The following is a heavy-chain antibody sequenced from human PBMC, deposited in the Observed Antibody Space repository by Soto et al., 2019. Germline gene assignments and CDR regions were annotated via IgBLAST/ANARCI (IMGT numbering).Heavy chain of an antibody. CDR2: ISSSSSTI. V-gene: IGHV3-48*02. CDR3: ATEGPGIRGIDP. CDR1: GFTFSSYS. Sequence: EVQLVESGGGLVQPGGSLRLSCAASGFTFSSYSMNWVRQAPGKGLEWVSYISSSSSTIYYADSVKGRFTISRDNAKNSLYLQMNRLRDEDTAVYYCATEGPGIRGIDPWGQGTLVTVSS. J-gene: IGHJ5*02. D-gene: IGHD6-13*01.